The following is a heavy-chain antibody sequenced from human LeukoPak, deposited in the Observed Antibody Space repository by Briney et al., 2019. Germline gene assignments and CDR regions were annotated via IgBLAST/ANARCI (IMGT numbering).Heavy chain of an antibody. Sequence: PGRSLRLSCAASGFTFDDYAMHWVRQAPGKGLEWVSGISWNSGSIGYADSVKGRFTISRDNPKNSLYLQMNSLRAEDTALYYCAKTYSPTRYCSGGSCHGTFDYWGQGTLVTVSS. V-gene: IGHV3-9*01. J-gene: IGHJ4*02. CDR3: AKTYSPTRYCSGGSCHGTFDY. D-gene: IGHD2-15*01. CDR1: GFTFDDYA. CDR2: ISWNSGSI.